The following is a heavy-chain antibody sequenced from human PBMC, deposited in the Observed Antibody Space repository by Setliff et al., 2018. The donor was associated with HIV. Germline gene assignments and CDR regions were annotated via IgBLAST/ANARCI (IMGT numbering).Heavy chain of an antibody. CDR1: GFSFRTYW. V-gene: IGHV3-21*01. D-gene: IGHD3-3*01. Sequence: GGSLRLSCAASGFSFRTYWMSWVRQAPGKGLEWVSSITSGSTYVNYADSVKGRFSISRDNSKNSLYLQMNSLTAEDTAVYYCARDVSWRVRTYIDYWGQGALVTVSS. J-gene: IGHJ4*02. CDR3: ARDVSWRVRTYIDY. CDR2: ITSGSTYV.